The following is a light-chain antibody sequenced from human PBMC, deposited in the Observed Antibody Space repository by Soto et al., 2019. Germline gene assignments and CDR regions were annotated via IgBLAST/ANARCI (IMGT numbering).Light chain of an antibody. Sequence: QSVLTQPASVSGSPGQSITISCTGTISDVGGYNYVSWYQQHPVKAPKLMIYDVTNRPSGVSDRFSGSKSGNTASLTISGLQAEDEADYYCSSYTSSSTPYVFGTGTRSPS. CDR1: ISDVGGYNY. CDR3: SSYTSSSTPYV. V-gene: IGLV2-14*01. CDR2: DVT. J-gene: IGLJ1*01.